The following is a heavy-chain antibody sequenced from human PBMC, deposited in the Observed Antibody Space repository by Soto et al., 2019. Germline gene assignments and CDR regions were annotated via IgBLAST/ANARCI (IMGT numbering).Heavy chain of an antibody. Sequence: ASVKVSCKASGYTFTSYGISWVRQAPGQGLEWMGWISAYNGNTNYAQKLQGRVTMTTDTSTSTAYMELRSLRSDDTAVYYCARIDIVVVPTAVPYYYYYMDVWGKGTTVTVSS. CDR3: ARIDIVVVPTAVPYYYYYMDV. V-gene: IGHV1-18*01. CDR1: GYTFTSYG. J-gene: IGHJ6*03. CDR2: ISAYNGNT. D-gene: IGHD2-2*01.